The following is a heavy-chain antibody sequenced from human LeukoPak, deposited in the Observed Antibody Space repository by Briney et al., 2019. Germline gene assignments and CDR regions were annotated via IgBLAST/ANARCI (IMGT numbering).Heavy chain of an antibody. V-gene: IGHV3-23*01. D-gene: IGHD3-16*02. CDR1: GCTFSTYG. J-gene: IGHJ4*02. Sequence: GWSLRVYPAVSGCTFSTYGMWFLRLAPWSRLEWVSTISGSGANTYYADSVRGRFTISRDNSKNTLYLHMNSLRAEDTAVYYCAKERAGYTNPYYFDYWGQGTLVTVSS. CDR2: ISGSGANT. CDR3: AKERAGYTNPYYFDY.